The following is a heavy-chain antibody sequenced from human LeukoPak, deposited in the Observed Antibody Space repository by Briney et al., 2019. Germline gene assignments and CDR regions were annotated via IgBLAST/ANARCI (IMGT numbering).Heavy chain of an antibody. CDR2: IIPNSGGT. CDR1: GGTFTSYA. CDR3: AREWCSSTSCYEYWFDP. Sequence: ASVKVSCEASGGTFTSYAISWVRQAPGQGLEWMGGIIPNSGGTNYAQKFQGRGTMTRDTSISTAYMELSRLRSDDTAVYYCAREWCSSTSCYEYWFDPWGQGTLVTVSS. V-gene: IGHV1-2*02. D-gene: IGHD2-2*01. J-gene: IGHJ5*02.